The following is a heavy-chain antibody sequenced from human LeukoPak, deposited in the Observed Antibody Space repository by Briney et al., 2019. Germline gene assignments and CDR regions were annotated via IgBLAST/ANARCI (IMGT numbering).Heavy chain of an antibody. D-gene: IGHD3-16*01. J-gene: IGHJ4*02. Sequence: GGSLRLSCAASGFTFSSYSMNWVRQAPGKGLEWVSSISSSSSYIYYADSVKGRFIISRDNAKNSLYLQMNSLRAEDTAVYYCASAFGGVIGDYWGQGTLVTVSS. CDR1: GFTFSSYS. V-gene: IGHV3-21*01. CDR3: ASAFGGVIGDY. CDR2: ISSSSSYI.